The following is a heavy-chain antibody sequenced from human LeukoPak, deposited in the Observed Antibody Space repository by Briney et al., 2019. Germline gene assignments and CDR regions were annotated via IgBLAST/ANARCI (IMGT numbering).Heavy chain of an antibody. CDR2: INPNSGGT. CDR1: GYTFTGYY. Sequence: ASVKVSCKASGYTFTGYYMHWVRQAPGQRLEWTGRINPNSGGTNYAQKFQVRVTMTRDTSISTAYMELSRLRSDDTAVYYCSRDGFTMVRGVIKVQHWGQGTLVTVSS. D-gene: IGHD3-10*01. CDR3: SRDGFTMVRGVIKVQH. J-gene: IGHJ1*01. V-gene: IGHV1-2*06.